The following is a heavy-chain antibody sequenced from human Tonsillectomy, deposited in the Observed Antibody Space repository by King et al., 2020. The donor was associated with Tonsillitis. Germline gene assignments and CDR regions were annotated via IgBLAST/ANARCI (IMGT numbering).Heavy chain of an antibody. J-gene: IGHJ4*02. V-gene: IGHV3-15*07. CDR2: IKSKSDGGTA. CDR1: GFTFSNAW. Sequence: VQLVESGGALVKPGESLRLSCSASGFTFSNAWMNWVRQAPGKGLEWVGLIKSKSDGGTADNAAPVKGRFTISRDDSENTLYLQMNSLKSEDTALYYCTSSRFWGQGTLVTVSS. CDR3: TSSRF.